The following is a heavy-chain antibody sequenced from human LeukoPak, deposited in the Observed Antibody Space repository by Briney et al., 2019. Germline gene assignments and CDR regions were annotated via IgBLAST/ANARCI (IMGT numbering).Heavy chain of an antibody. CDR3: ARDFLTTA. D-gene: IGHD3-22*01. CDR1: GFAFSRSA. Sequence: TGGSLRLSCTTSGFAFSRSAMTWVRQAPGKGLEWVSYISGGDTTIFHSDSVKGRFTISGDSAKNTLYLHMNSLRDEDTAVYYCARDFLTTAWGQGTLVTVSS. CDR2: ISGGDTTI. V-gene: IGHV3-48*02. J-gene: IGHJ5*02.